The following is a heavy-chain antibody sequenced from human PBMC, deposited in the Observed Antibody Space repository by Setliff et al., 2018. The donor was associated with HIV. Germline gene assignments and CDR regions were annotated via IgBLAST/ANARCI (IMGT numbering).Heavy chain of an antibody. CDR3: ARDDPIRKEVASGLDY. CDR2: ISGYNGKT. D-gene: IGHD3-10*01. J-gene: IGHJ4*02. Sequence: ASVKVSCKASGYAFTMYGITWVRQAPGQGLEWVGWISGYNGKTNYAQNFQGRDTMTTDTSTSTAYMEVRSLRYDDTAVYYCARDDPIRKEVASGLDYWGQGTLVTVSS. V-gene: IGHV1-18*01. CDR1: GYAFTMYG.